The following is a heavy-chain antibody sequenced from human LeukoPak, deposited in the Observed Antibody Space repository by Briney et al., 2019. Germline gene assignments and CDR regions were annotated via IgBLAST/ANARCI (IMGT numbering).Heavy chain of an antibody. CDR3: AKDRHAPGRYCSSTICFPYDP. V-gene: IGHV3-23*01. CDR2: ISGSGSST. Sequence: GGSLRLSCAASGFTFSSYDMSWVRQAPGKGLEWVSGISGSGSSTYYADSVKGRFTISRDNSKSTLYLQMNSLRAEDTAVYYCAKDRHAPGRYCSSTICFPYDPWGQGTLVTVSS. CDR1: GFTFSSYD. D-gene: IGHD2-2*01. J-gene: IGHJ5*02.